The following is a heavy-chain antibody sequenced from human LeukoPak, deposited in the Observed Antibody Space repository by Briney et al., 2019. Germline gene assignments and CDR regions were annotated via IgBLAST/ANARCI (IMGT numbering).Heavy chain of an antibody. Sequence: PGGSLRLSCAASGFTFSSYEMTWVRQAPGRGLEWVSFISSSGTPIYYANSVKGRFTVSRDNAKNSLYLQMNSLRAGDTGVYFCARRSFGSRGTWFDPWGQGTLVTVSS. D-gene: IGHD3-16*01. J-gene: IGHJ5*02. CDR3: ARRSFGSRGTWFDP. V-gene: IGHV3-48*03. CDR1: GFTFSSYE. CDR2: ISSSGTPI.